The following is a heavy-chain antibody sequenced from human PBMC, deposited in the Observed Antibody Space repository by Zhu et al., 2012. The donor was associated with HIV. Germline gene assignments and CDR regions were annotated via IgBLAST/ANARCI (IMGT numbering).Heavy chain of an antibody. CDR3: ARRHLGWRAFDI. D-gene: IGHD3-3*01. CDR2: IAYDGTT. V-gene: IGHV4-39*01. J-gene: IGHJ3*02. CDR1: GDSISSGSYY. Sequence: QVQLQESGPGLVKPSETLSLTCSFSGDSISSGSYYWAWVRQSPGKGLEWIGSIAYDGTTFHNPSLRSRVTIFVDTSKTQFSLTLTSVSAADTAVYYCARRHLGWRAFDIWGRGTVVTVSS.